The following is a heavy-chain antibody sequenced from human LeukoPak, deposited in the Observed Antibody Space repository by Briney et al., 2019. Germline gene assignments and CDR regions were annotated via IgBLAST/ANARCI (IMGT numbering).Heavy chain of an antibody. CDR3: ARDYGDYYYYMDV. CDR2: ISAFNGDT. D-gene: IGHD3-10*01. J-gene: IGHJ6*03. CDR1: GYTFSSSG. V-gene: IGHV1-18*01. Sequence: VASVKVSCKASGYTFSSSGISWVRQAPGQGLEWMGWISAFNGDTNYAQKLQGRVTMTTDTSTGTAYMELRSLRSDDTAVYYCARDYGDYYYYMDVWGNGTTVIVSS.